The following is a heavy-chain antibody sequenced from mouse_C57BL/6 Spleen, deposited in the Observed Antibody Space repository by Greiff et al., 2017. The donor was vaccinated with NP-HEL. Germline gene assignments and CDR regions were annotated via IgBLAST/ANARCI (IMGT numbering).Heavy chain of an antibody. CDR1: GYTFTSYW. CDR2: IDPSDSYT. CDR3: ARPGYDYERGY. D-gene: IGHD2-4*01. V-gene: IGHV1-69*01. J-gene: IGHJ2*01. Sequence: VKLQQPGAELVMPGASVKLSCKASGYTFTSYWMHWVKQRPGQGLEWIGEIDPSDSYTNYNQKFKGKSTLTVDKSSSTAYMQLSSLTSEDSAVYYCARPGYDYERGYWGQGTTLTVSS.